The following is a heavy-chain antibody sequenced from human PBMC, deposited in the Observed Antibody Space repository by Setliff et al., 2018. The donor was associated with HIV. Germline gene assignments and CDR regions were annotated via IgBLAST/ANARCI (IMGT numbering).Heavy chain of an antibody. V-gene: IGHV1-69*13. D-gene: IGHD6-13*01. CDR2: IIPLFGSA. Sequence: ASVKVSCKTSGGTFSSYSITWVRQAPGQGLEWMGGIIPLFGSADYAQRFQGRVTITADESTSTAYTELTSLRSEDTAVYYCARDFSGQQLVGGWFDPWGQGTLVTVSS. CDR3: ARDFSGQQLVGGWFDP. J-gene: IGHJ5*02. CDR1: GGTFSSYS.